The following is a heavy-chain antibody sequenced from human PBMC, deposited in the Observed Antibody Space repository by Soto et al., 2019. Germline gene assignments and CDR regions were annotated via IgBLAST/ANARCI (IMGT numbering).Heavy chain of an antibody. D-gene: IGHD3-22*01. CDR1: GYTFTSYA. CDR2: INAGNGNT. Sequence: QVQLVQSGAEEKKPGASVKVSCKASGYTFTSYAMHWVRQAPGQRLEWMGWINAGNGNTKYSQKFQGRVTITRDTSASTAYMELSSLRSEDTAVYYCARGENDYYDSSGYYLDWYFDLWGRGTLVTVSS. CDR3: ARGENDYYDSSGYYLDWYFDL. V-gene: IGHV1-3*05. J-gene: IGHJ2*01.